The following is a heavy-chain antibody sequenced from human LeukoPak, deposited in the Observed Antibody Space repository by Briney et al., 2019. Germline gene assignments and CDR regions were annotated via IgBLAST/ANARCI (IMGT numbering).Heavy chain of an antibody. CDR1: GFTFSSYS. Sequence: GGSLRLSCAASGFTFSSYSMNWVRQAPGKGLEWVSSISSSSSYIYYADSVKGRFTISRDNAKNSLYLQMNSLRAEDTAVYYCASEAVDSSGWYLGTQQADYWGQGTLVTVSS. V-gene: IGHV3-21*01. J-gene: IGHJ4*02. CDR2: ISSSSSYI. D-gene: IGHD6-19*01. CDR3: ASEAVDSSGWYLGTQQADY.